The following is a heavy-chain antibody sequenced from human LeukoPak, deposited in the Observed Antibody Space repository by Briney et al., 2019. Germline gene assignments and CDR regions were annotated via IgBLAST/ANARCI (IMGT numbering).Heavy chain of an antibody. Sequence: PGGSLRLSCAASGFTFSSSSMNWVRQAPEKGLEWVSYISTSGGTIYYADSVKGRSTISRDNAKNSLYLQMDSLRAEDTAVYYCARHIPFDCWGQGTLVTVSS. J-gene: IGHJ4*02. CDR1: GFTFSSSS. V-gene: IGHV3-48*01. CDR3: ARHIPFDC. D-gene: IGHD2-21*01. CDR2: ISTSGGTI.